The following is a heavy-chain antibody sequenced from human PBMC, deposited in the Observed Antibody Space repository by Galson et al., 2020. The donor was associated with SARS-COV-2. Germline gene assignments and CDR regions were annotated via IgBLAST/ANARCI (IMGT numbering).Heavy chain of an antibody. CDR1: GGSFSGYS. V-gene: IGHV4-34*01. Sequence: SETLSLTCAVYGGSFSGYSWTWIRQAPGKGLEWIGEINFGGDTKYSPSLRSRVTLSVYTSKNQFSLKLRSVSAADTARYYFTIGRQGVVPYPVLGLGAFYYYSCMDVWGPGTSVIVSS. CDR3: TIGRQGVVPYPVLGLGAFYYYSCMDV. J-gene: IGHJ6*02. CDR2: INFGGDT. D-gene: IGHD3-16*01.